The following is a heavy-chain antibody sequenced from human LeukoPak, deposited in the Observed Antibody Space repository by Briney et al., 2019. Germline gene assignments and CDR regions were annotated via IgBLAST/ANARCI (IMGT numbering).Heavy chain of an antibody. J-gene: IGHJ6*02. D-gene: IGHD3-22*01. Sequence: SETLSLTCTVPGGSLNSGSFFWGWIRQPPGKGLEWIGEINHSGSTNYNPSLKSRVTISVDTSKNQFSLKLSSVTAADTAVYYCARGLVWPGQLLRRDYYYYGMDVWGQGTTVTVSS. CDR2: INHSGST. CDR1: GGSLNSGSFF. CDR3: ARGLVWPGQLLRRDYYYYGMDV. V-gene: IGHV4-39*07.